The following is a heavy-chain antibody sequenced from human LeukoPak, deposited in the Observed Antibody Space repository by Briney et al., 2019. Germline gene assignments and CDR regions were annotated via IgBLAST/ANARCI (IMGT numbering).Heavy chain of an antibody. CDR1: GFTVGTHY. CDR2: IYSGATT. D-gene: IGHD3-3*02. J-gene: IGHJ2*01. CDR3: ARVGDHFHWNLDL. V-gene: IGHV3-53*01. Sequence: GGSLRLSCAASGFTVGTHYMNWVRQAPGEGLGWVSIIYSGATTYYADSVKGRFTISRDTSKNTVSLQMSSLRAEDTAVYFCARVGDHFHWNLDLWGRGTLVTVSS.